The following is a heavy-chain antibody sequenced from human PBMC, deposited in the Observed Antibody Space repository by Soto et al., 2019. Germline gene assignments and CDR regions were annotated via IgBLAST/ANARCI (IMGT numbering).Heavy chain of an antibody. CDR1: GFTFSSYS. V-gene: IGHV3-21*01. CDR3: ARVSQQLVSAFDI. Sequence: EVQLVESGGGLVKPGGSLRLSCAASGFTFSSYSMNWVRQAPGKGLEWVSSISSSSSYIYYADSVKGRFTISRDNAKNSLYLQMNNLRAEDTAVYYCARVSQQLVSAFDIWGQGTMVTVSS. D-gene: IGHD6-6*01. CDR2: ISSSSSYI. J-gene: IGHJ3*02.